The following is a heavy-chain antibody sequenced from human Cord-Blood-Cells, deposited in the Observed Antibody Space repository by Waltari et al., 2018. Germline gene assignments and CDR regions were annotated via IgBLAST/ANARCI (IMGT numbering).Heavy chain of an antibody. CDR1: GGSFSGYY. V-gene: IGHV4-34*01. J-gene: IGHJ4*02. CDR2: INHSGST. CDR3: ARGRPPQH. Sequence: QVQLQQWGAGLLKPSETRSLTCAVYGGSFSGYYWSWIRQPPGKGLEWIGEINHSGSTNYNPSLKSRVTISVDTSKNQFSLKLSSVTAADTAVYYCARGRPPQHWGQGTLVTVSS.